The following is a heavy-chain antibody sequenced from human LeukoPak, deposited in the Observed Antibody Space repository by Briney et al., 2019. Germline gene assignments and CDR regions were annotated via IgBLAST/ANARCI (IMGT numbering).Heavy chain of an antibody. Sequence: RGSLRLSCAASGFTFSSYGMHWVRQAPGKELEWLAAISYDGTKIYYADSVKGRFTISRDNSKNTMYLQMNRLRVEDTAVYFCARDIRGGTNEEGQSWGQGILVTVSS. CDR3: ARDIRGGTNEEGQS. D-gene: IGHD1-26*01. CDR1: GFTFSSYG. J-gene: IGHJ4*02. V-gene: IGHV3-30*19. CDR2: ISYDGTKI.